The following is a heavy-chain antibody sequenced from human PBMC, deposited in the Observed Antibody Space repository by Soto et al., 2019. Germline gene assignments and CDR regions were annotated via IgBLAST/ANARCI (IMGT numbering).Heavy chain of an antibody. J-gene: IGHJ4*02. V-gene: IGHV4-59*08. CDR3: ARHVNSAAFDWFYGFAY. CDR1: GGSISSYY. D-gene: IGHD3-9*01. CDR2: IYYSGST. Sequence: SETLSLTCIVSGGSISSYYWSWIRQPPGKGLEWIGYIYYSGSTSYNPSLKSRVTISVDTSKNQFSLKLSSVSAADTAVFYFARHVNSAAFDWFYGFAYWGQGTLVTVSS.